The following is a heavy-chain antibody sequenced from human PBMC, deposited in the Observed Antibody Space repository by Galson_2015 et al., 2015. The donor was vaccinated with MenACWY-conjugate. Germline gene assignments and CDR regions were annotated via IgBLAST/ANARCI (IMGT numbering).Heavy chain of an antibody. Sequence: WVRQAPGKGLEWVANINQDGSEKYYVDSMKGRFTISRDDAKNSLYLQMNSLRAEDTAVYYCAKARRGRVVVTATTDYRGQGTLVTVSS. CDR2: INQDGSEK. D-gene: IGHD2-21*02. CDR3: AKARRGRVVVTATTDY. J-gene: IGHJ4*02. V-gene: IGHV3-7*03.